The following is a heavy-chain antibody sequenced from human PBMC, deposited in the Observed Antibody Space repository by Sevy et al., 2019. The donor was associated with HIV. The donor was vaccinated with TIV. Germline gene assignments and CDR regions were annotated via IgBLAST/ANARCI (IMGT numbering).Heavy chain of an antibody. CDR2: IHSSGRS. CDR1: AGSISDYY. D-gene: IGHD4-17*01. CDR3: ARHESQGDYPLDL. J-gene: IGHJ4*02. V-gene: IGHV4-59*08. Sequence: SETLCLTCGVSAGSISDYYWGWIRQPPGKRLEYIGWIHSSGRSYYNPSLSSRLTMSIDTSRNQFSLRLFSLTAADTAMYYCARHESQGDYPLDLWGQGTLVTVSS.